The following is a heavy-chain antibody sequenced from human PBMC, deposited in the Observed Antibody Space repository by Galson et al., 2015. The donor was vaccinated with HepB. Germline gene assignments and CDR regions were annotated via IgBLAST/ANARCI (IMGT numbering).Heavy chain of an antibody. D-gene: IGHD4-17*01. CDR1: GESLSGYH. V-gene: IGHV4-34*01. CDR2: VTHGGSG. Sequence: ETLSLTCGVSGESLSGYHWSWIRRAPGKGLEWIGKVTHGGSGNYNPSLTGRVTISADTSKSQVSLKMTSVTAADTAIYYCARGRGRRLVTTYSYYGLDVWGQGTTVTVSS. CDR3: ARGRGRRLVTTYSYYGLDV. J-gene: IGHJ6*02.